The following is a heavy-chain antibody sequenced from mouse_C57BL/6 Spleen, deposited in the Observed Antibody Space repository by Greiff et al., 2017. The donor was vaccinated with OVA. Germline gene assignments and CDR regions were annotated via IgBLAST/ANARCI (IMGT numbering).Heavy chain of an antibody. CDR1: GFTFSSYT. Sequence: EVQGVESGGGLVKPGGSLKLSCAASGFTFSSYTMSWVRQTPEKRLEWVATISGGGGNTYYTDSVKGRFTISRDNAKNTLYLQMSSLRSEDTALYYCARHGDYEDYWGQGTTLTVSS. CDR3: ARHGDYEDY. CDR2: ISGGGGNT. V-gene: IGHV5-9*01. D-gene: IGHD2-4*01. J-gene: IGHJ2*01.